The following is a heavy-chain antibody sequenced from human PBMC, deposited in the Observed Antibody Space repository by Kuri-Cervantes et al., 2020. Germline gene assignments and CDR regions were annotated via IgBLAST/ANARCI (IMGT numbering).Heavy chain of an antibody. V-gene: IGHV3-21*04. CDR1: GFTFSTSA. CDR2: ISSSSSYI. CDR3: LTARRSPYWYFDL. Sequence: GESLKISCAASGFTFSTSAMAWVRQAPGKGLEWVSSISSSSSYIYYADSVKGRFTISRDNAKNSLYLQMNSPRAEDTAVYYCLTARRSPYWYFDLWGRGTLVTVSS. D-gene: IGHD6-6*01. J-gene: IGHJ2*01.